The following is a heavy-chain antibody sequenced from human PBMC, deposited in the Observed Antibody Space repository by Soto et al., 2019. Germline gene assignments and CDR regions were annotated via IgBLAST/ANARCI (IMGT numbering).Heavy chain of an antibody. CDR2: IWYDGSNK. J-gene: IGHJ6*03. V-gene: IGHV3-33*01. D-gene: IGHD3-9*01. Sequence: QVQLVESGGGVVQPGRSLRLSCAASGFTFSSYGMHWVRQAPGKGLEWVAVIWYDGSNKYYADSVKGRFTISRDNSKNALYVQMNSLRAEETAVYYCARDRGVDYDILTGYYNAGEGVDYYYYYYMDVWGKGTTVTVSS. CDR1: GFTFSSYG. CDR3: ARDRGVDYDILTGYYNAGEGVDYYYYYYMDV.